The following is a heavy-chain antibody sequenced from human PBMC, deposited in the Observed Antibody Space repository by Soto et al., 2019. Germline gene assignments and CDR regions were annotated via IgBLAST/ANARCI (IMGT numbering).Heavy chain of an antibody. CDR3: AKSPGGVATMDPIEY. J-gene: IGHJ4*02. CDR2: ISAYNGNT. V-gene: IGHV1-18*01. D-gene: IGHD5-12*01. CDR1: GYTFTSYG. Sequence: ASVKVSCKASGYTFTSYGISWVRQAPGQGLERMGRISAYNGNTNYAQKLQGRVTMTTDTSTSTAYMELRSLRSDDTAVYYCAKSPGGVATMDPIEYWGQGTRVTVSS.